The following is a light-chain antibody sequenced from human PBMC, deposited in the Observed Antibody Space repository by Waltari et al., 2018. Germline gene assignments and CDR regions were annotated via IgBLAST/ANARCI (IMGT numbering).Light chain of an antibody. V-gene: IGKV4-1*01. Sequence: DIVMTQSPDSLAVSLGERATINCKSSQSVLYSSNNKNYLAWYQQKPGQPPKLLIYWGNNRESGVPDRFSGSGSGTDFTLTISSLQAEDVAVYYCQQYYSTPTFGQGTKLEIK. CDR1: QSVLYSSNNKNY. CDR2: WGN. CDR3: QQYYSTPT. J-gene: IGKJ2*01.